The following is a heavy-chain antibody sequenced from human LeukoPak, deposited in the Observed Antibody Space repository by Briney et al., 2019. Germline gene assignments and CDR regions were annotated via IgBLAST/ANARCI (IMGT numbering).Heavy chain of an antibody. CDR2: ISTYNGNT. V-gene: IGHV1-18*01. CDR3: ARGGDSSGLNRFAY. D-gene: IGHD3-22*01. J-gene: IGHJ4*02. CDR1: GYTFTSYG. Sequence: GASVEVSCKASGYTFTSYGISWVRQAPGQGLEWMGWISTYNGNTNYAQKLQGRVTMTRDTSTSTAHMELRSLRSDDTAVYYCARGGDSSGLNRFAYWGQGTLVTVSS.